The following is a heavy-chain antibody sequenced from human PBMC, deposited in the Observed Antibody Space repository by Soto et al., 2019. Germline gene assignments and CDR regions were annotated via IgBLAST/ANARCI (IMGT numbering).Heavy chain of an antibody. Sequence: QVQLVQSGAEVKKPGASVKVSCKASGYTFTSYAMHWVRQAPGQRLEWMGWINAGNGNTKYSQKFQGRVTITRDTSASTAYMELSSLGSEDTAVYYCARDDYDFKLRNFDYWGQGTLVTVSS. J-gene: IGHJ4*02. D-gene: IGHD3-3*01. CDR1: GYTFTSYA. CDR3: ARDDYDFKLRNFDY. V-gene: IGHV1-3*01. CDR2: INAGNGNT.